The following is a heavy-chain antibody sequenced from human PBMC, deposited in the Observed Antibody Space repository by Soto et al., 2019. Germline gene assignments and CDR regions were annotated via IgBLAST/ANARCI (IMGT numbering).Heavy chain of an antibody. D-gene: IGHD3-10*01. CDR2: INHSGST. J-gene: IGHJ6*03. Sequence: QVQLQQWGAGLLKPSETLSLTCAVYGRSFSGYYWSWIRQPPGKGLEWIGEINHSGSTNYNPSLKSRVTISVDTSQNQFSLKLSSVTAADTAVYYCARGRLWFGELSDSNYYYYYMDVWGKGTTVTVSS. CDR3: ARGRLWFGELSDSNYYYYYMDV. V-gene: IGHV4-34*01. CDR1: GRSFSGYY.